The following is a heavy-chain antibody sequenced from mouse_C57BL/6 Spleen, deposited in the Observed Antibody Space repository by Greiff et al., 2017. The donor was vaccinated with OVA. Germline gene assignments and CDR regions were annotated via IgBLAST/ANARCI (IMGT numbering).Heavy chain of an antibody. J-gene: IGHJ1*03. CDR3: AREILRGYFDV. V-gene: IGHV1-61*01. D-gene: IGHD1-1*01. CDR1: GYTFTSYW. Sequence: QVQLQQSGAELVRPGSSVKLSCKASGYTFTSYWMDWVKQRPGQGLEWIGNIYPSDSETHYNQKFKDKATLTVDKSSSTAYMQLSSLTSEDSAVYYCAREILRGYFDVWGTGTTVTVSS. CDR2: IYPSDSET.